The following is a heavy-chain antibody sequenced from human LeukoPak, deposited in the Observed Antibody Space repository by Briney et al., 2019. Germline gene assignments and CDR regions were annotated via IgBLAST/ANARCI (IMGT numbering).Heavy chain of an antibody. D-gene: IGHD5-18*01. Sequence: PSETLSLTCAVYGGSFSGYYWNWIRQPPGKGLEWIGEINHSGSTNYNPSLKSRVTISVDTSKNQFSLNLRSVTAADTAVYYCARGNTSIKYFQHWGQGTLVTVSS. CDR1: GGSFSGYY. CDR3: ARGNTSIKYFQH. V-gene: IGHV4-34*01. J-gene: IGHJ1*01. CDR2: INHSGST.